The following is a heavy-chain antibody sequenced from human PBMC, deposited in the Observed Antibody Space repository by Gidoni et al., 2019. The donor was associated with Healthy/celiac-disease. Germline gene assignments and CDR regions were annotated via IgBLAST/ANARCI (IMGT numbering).Heavy chain of an antibody. V-gene: IGHV3-9*01. Sequence: EEQLVEYGGGLVQPGRSLRLSCAASGFTVEDYAMHWVRAPGKGREWVSGCSWNSGSIGYADSVKGRFTIYRDNANNSLYLQMNSLSAEDTALYYCAKLNYGRVWENDAFDIWGQGTMVTVSS. J-gene: IGHJ3*02. CDR1: GFTVEDYA. D-gene: IGHD4-17*01. CDR3: AKLNYGRVWENDAFDI. CDR2: CSWNSGSI.